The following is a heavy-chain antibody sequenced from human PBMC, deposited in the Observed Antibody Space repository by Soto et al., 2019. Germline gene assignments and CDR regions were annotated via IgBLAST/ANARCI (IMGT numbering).Heavy chain of an antibody. V-gene: IGHV1-18*01. D-gene: IGHD6-13*01. CDR3: ARVILPAENLLASYSSSWPTDY. CDR1: GYTFTSYG. Sequence: VASVKVSCKASGYTFTSYGISWVRQAPGQGLEWMGWISAYNGNTNYAQKLQGRVTMTTDTSTSTAYMELRSLRSDDTAVYYCARVILPAENLLASYSSSWPTDYWGQGTLVTVSS. J-gene: IGHJ4*02. CDR2: ISAYNGNT.